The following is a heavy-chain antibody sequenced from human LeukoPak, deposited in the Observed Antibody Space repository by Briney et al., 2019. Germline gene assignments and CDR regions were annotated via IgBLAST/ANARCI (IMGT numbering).Heavy chain of an antibody. V-gene: IGHV4-38-2*02. Sequence: PSETLSLTCIVSGYSISSGYHWGWIRQPPGKGLEWIGTIYHSGNTYYNPSLKSRVNISVDTSKNQFSLKLRSVTAADTAVYYCARISSSNWYNERGAFDVWGQGTMVTVSS. CDR1: GYSISSGYH. D-gene: IGHD6-13*01. CDR3: ARISSSNWYNERGAFDV. CDR2: IYHSGNT. J-gene: IGHJ3*01.